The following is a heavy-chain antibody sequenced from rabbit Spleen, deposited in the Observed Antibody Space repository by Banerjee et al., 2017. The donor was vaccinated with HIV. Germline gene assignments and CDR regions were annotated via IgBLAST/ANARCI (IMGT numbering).Heavy chain of an antibody. CDR2: INTATAKA. CDR1: GFSFSDRDV. D-gene: IGHD6-1*01. J-gene: IGHJ4*01. Sequence: QEQLEESGGGLVKPEGSLTLTCKASGFSFSDRDVMCWVRQAPGKGLEWIACINTATAKAVYASWAKGRFTISKTSSTTVTLQMTSLTAADTAMYFCARYAYSIPTADGIEWGPGTLVTVS. CDR3: ARYAYSIPTADGIE. V-gene: IGHV1S45*01.